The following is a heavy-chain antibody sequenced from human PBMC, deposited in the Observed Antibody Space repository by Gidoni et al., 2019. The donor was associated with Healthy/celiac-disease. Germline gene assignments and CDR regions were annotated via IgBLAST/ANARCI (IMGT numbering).Heavy chain of an antibody. CDR3: ARSGALGSDWFDP. V-gene: IGHV3-11*05. D-gene: IGHD3-10*01. Sequence: QVQLVESGGGLVKPGGSLRLSCAASGFTFSDYYMSWILQAPGKGLEWVSYISSSSSYKNYADSVKGRFTISRDNAKNSLYLQMNSLRAEDTAVYYCARSGALGSDWFDPWGQGTLVTVSS. J-gene: IGHJ5*02. CDR1: GFTFSDYY. CDR2: ISSSSSYK.